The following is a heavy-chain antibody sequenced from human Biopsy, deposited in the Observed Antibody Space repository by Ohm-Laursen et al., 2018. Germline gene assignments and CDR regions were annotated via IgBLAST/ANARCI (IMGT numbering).Heavy chain of an antibody. V-gene: IGHV4-59*01. CDR1: GGSISSYY. Sequence: TLSLTCTVSGGSISSYYWNWIRQPPGKGLEWIGYIYYSVMTNYNPSLQSRVSISVDTSRNQVSLTLSSVTAADTAVYYCARDSGILNYGNFKYYHYYGMDVWGQGTKVTVSS. D-gene: IGHD4-11*01. J-gene: IGHJ6*02. CDR3: ARDSGILNYGNFKYYHYYGMDV. CDR2: IYYSVMT.